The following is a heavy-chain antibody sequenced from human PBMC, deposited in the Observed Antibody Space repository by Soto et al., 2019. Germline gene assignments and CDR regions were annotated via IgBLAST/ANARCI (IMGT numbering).Heavy chain of an antibody. CDR3: ARDPPPPDD. Sequence: QVQLVQSGAEVKKPGASVKVSCKASGYTFASYAISWMRQAPGQGLEWMGWISAYNGNTNYAQKLQGRVTMTTDTSTRTSYMELRSLSSDATAVYACARDPPPPDDWGPGTLVTVSS. CDR1: GYTFASYA. J-gene: IGHJ4*02. V-gene: IGHV1-18*01. CDR2: ISAYNGNT.